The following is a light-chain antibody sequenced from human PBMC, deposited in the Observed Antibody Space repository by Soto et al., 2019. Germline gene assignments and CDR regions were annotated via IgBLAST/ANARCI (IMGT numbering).Light chain of an antibody. CDR1: QRVLYSSNNKNY. CDR2: WAS. CDR3: QQYYSIPLT. Sequence: IVMIQSPDSLAVSLGEMATITGKSSQRVLYSSNNKNYVAWYQQKQGQPPNLLIYWASTRESGVPDRFSGSGSGTDFTLTISRLQAEDVAVYYCQQYYSIPLTFSGGTRVEIK. J-gene: IGKJ4*01. V-gene: IGKV4-1*01.